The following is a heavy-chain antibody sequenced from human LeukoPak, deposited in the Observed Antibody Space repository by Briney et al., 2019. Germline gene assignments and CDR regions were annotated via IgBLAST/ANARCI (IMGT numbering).Heavy chain of an antibody. D-gene: IGHD3-10*01. Sequence: SGGSLRLSCAASGFTFSSYEMNWVRQAPGKGLEWVPYISSSGSTIYYADSVKGRFTISRDNSKNTLYLQMNSLRAGDTAVYYCARRYYGSGSYYNLDYWGQGTLVTVSS. J-gene: IGHJ4*02. CDR2: ISSSGSTI. CDR1: GFTFSSYE. V-gene: IGHV3-48*03. CDR3: ARRYYGSGSYYNLDY.